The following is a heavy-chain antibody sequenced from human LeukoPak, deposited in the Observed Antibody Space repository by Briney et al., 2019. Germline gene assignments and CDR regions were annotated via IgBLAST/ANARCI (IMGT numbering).Heavy chain of an antibody. V-gene: IGHV3-30-3*01. D-gene: IGHD2-2*01. CDR2: ISYDGSNK. CDR3: ARISTYAYFEY. CDR1: GFTFSSYA. J-gene: IGHJ4*02. Sequence: GRSLRLSCAASGFTFSSYAMHWVRQAPGKGLEWVAVISYDGSNKYYADSVKGRFTISRDNSKNTLYLQMNSLRAEDTAVYYCARISTYAYFEYWGPGTLVTVSS.